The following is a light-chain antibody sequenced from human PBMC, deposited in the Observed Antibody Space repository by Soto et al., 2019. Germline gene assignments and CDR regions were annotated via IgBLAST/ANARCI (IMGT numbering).Light chain of an antibody. CDR1: KLGDKY. Sequence: SYELTQPPSVSVSPGQTASITCSGVKLGDKYACWYQQKPGQSPVLVIYQDSKRPSGIPERFSGSNSGNTATLTISGTQAMDEADYYCQAWDSSADVFGTGTKLTVL. CDR3: QAWDSSADV. V-gene: IGLV3-1*01. J-gene: IGLJ1*01. CDR2: QDS.